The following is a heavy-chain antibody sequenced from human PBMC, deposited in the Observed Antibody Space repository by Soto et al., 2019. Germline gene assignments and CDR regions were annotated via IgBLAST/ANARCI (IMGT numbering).Heavy chain of an antibody. J-gene: IGHJ4*02. Sequence: EVQLLESGGGLVQPGGSLRLSCAASGFTFTNYAMNWVRQAPGKGLEWVSSISGSGDSIYHADSLKGRFTISRDISKNTLYLQMNGLRADDTAIYYCVTASRASCYSDSRYWGQGTLVTVSS. CDR2: ISGSGDSI. D-gene: IGHD2-15*01. CDR1: GFTFTNYA. CDR3: VTASRASCYSDSRY. V-gene: IGHV3-23*01.